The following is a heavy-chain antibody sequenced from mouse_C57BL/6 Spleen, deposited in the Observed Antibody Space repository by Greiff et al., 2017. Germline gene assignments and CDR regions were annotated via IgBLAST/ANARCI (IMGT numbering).Heavy chain of an antibody. D-gene: IGHD1-1*01. CDR2: INYDGSST. CDR3: AREYYYGSSYRYFDV. CDR1: GFTFSDYY. Sequence: EVQVVESEGGLVQPGSSMKLSCTASGFTFSDYYMAWVRQVPEKGLEWVANINYDGSSTYYLDSLKSRFIISRDNAKNILYLQMSSLKSEDTATYYCAREYYYGSSYRYFDVWGTGTTVTVSS. J-gene: IGHJ1*03. V-gene: IGHV5-16*01.